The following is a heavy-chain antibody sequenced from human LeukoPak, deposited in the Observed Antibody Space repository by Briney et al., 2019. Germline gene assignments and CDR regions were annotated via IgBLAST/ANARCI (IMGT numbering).Heavy chain of an antibody. CDR3: ARDLNFDY. V-gene: IGHV3-74*01. CDR2: INGDGSRT. CDR1: GFTFSRYW. Sequence: GGSLRLSCTASGFTFSRYWMHWVRQAPGKGLVWVSRINGDGSRTNYADSVKGRFTFSRDNAKNTLYLQMNSLRAEDTAVYYSARDLNFDYWGQGTLVTVSS. J-gene: IGHJ4*02.